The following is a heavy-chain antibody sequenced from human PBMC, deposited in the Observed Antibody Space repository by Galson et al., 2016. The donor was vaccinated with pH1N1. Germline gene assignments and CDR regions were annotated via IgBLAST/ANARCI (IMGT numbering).Heavy chain of an antibody. Sequence: ETLSLTCTVSGGSMTNYYYNWIRQPPGKGLEWIGYIYYSGDTTFNPSLESRVTMSVDTSKNQFSLRLSSVTAADAAVYFCARETDTVLVTAFDYWGQGMLVTVSS. CDR1: GGSMTNYY. J-gene: IGHJ4*02. V-gene: IGHV4-59*01. CDR2: IYYSGDT. D-gene: IGHD5-18*01. CDR3: ARETDTVLVTAFDY.